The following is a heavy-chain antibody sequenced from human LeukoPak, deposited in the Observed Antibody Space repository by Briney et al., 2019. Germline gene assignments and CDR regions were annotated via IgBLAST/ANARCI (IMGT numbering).Heavy chain of an antibody. D-gene: IGHD3-10*01. J-gene: IGHJ4*02. CDR3: ASSMVRGVMPGY. CDR1: GVSISSGGYS. CDR2: IYHSGST. Sequence: SETLSLTCAVSGVSISSGGYSWSWIRQPPGKGLEWIGYIYHSGSTYYNPSLKSRVTISVDRSKNQFSLKLSSVTAADTAVYYCASSMVRGVMPGYWGQGTLVTVSS. V-gene: IGHV4-30-2*01.